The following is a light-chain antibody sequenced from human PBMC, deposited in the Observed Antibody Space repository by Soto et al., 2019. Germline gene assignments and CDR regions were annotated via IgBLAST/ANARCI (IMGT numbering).Light chain of an antibody. J-gene: IGKJ1*01. CDR2: DAS. CDR1: QTVGTW. CDR3: QHYNSYSEA. V-gene: IGKV1-5*01. Sequence: DIQMTQSPSTLSASVGDSVTITCRASQTVGTWLAWYQQKPGKAPNLLIFDASTLESGVPSRFSGSGSGTEFTLTISSLQPDDFATYYCQHYNSYSEAFGQGTKVDIK.